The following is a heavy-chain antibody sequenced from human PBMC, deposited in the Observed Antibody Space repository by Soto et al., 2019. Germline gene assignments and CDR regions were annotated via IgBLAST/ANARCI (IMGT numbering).Heavy chain of an antibody. CDR1: GYSFITSYH. J-gene: IGHJ3*02. D-gene: IGHD5-12*01. CDR2: INPTGSMT. Sequence: GASVKVSCKASGYSFITSYHMHWVRQAPGQGLEWMGIINPTGSMTRYSQKFQGRLTMTRGTSTATDYMELSNLTSEDTAVYFCARDTGYDHDAFDIWGQGTRVTVSS. CDR3: ARDTGYDHDAFDI. V-gene: IGHV1-46*01.